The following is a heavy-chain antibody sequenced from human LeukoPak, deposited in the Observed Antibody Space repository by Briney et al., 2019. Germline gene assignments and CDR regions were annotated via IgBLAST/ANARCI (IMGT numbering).Heavy chain of an antibody. V-gene: IGHV1-69*13. CDR3: ARSNEYSSPEGDAFDI. J-gene: IGHJ3*02. CDR1: GYTFTGYY. Sequence: ASVKVSCKASGYTFTGYYMHWVRQAPGQGLEWMGGIIPIFGTANYAQKFQGRVTITADESTSTAYMELSSLRSEDTAVYYCARSNEYSSPEGDAFDIWGQGTMVTVSS. D-gene: IGHD6-6*01. CDR2: IIPIFGTA.